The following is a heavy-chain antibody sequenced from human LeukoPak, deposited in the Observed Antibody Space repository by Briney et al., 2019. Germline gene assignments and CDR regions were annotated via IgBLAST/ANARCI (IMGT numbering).Heavy chain of an antibody. J-gene: IGHJ5*02. CDR1: GGSIRSYY. CDR2: IYSSGST. D-gene: IGHD6-6*01. CDR3: ARLSSLANIAARGRTWLDP. V-gene: IGHV4-59*01. Sequence: SETLSLTCTVSGGSIRSYYWSWIRQPPGKRLEWIGYIYSSGSTNYNPSLKSRVTMSVDTSKNYFSLKLNSVTAADTAVYYCARLSSLANIAARGRTWLDPWGQGSLVTVSS.